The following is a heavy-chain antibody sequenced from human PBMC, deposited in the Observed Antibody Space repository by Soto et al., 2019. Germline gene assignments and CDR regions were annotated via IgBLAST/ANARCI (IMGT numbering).Heavy chain of an antibody. J-gene: IGHJ4*02. CDR2: IYNNGRT. CDR3: ARARFCTSTSCYHYFDF. D-gene: IGHD2-2*01. Sequence: SETLSLTCTVSGGSISSSSWSWIRQPPERGLEWIGYIYNNGRTDYNPSLKSRVTISVDTSKNHFSLKLSSVTPADTAVYYCARARFCTSTSCYHYFDFWGQGTLVTVSS. V-gene: IGHV4-59*01. CDR1: GGSISSSS.